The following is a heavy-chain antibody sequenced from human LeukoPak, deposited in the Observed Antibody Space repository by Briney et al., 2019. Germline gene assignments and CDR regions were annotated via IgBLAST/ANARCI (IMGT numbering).Heavy chain of an antibody. V-gene: IGHV3-49*03. J-gene: IGHJ5*02. Sequence: GGSRRLSCTASGFTFGDYAMSWFRQAPGKGLEWVGFIRSKAYGGTTEYAASVKGGFTISRDDSKSIAYLQMNSVKTEHTAVYYCTREPELDDSSGHYFNWFDPWGQGTMVTVSS. CDR1: GFTFGDYA. CDR3: TREPELDDSSGHYFNWFDP. D-gene: IGHD3-22*01. CDR2: IRSKAYGGTT.